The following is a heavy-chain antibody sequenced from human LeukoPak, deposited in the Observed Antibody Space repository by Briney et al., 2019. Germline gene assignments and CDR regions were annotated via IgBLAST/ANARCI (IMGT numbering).Heavy chain of an antibody. CDR3: ARAAITAAGTRYFQH. D-gene: IGHD6-13*01. V-gene: IGHV1-18*01. J-gene: IGHJ1*01. CDR1: GYAFTSYG. CDR2: TSAYNGNT. Sequence: GASVKVSCKASGYAFTSYGISWVRQAPGQGLEWMGWTSAYNGNTNYAQKLQDRVTMTIDTSTSTAYMELRSLRSDDTAVYYCARAAITAAGTRYFQHWGQGTLVTVSS.